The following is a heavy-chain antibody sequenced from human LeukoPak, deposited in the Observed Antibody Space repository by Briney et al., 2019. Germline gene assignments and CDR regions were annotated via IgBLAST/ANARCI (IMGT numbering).Heavy chain of an antibody. D-gene: IGHD3-9*01. Sequence: SETLSLTCAVYGGSFSGYYWSWIRQPPGKGLEWIGEINHSGSTNYNPSLKSRVTISVDTSKNQFSLKLSSVTAADTAVYYCARLRLRYFDWPLDYWGQETLVTVSS. CDR2: INHSGST. J-gene: IGHJ4*02. CDR1: GGSFSGYY. V-gene: IGHV4-34*01. CDR3: ARLRLRYFDWPLDY.